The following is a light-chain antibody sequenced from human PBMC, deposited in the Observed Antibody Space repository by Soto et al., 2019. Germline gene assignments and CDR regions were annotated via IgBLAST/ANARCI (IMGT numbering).Light chain of an antibody. CDR2: SAS. CDR1: QGISNS. Sequence: DIQLTQSPSFLSASIGDRVTITCRASQGISNSLAWYRLKPGKAPKLLVYSASTLKSGVPSRFSGSGSGTEFTLTISSLQPEDFATYYCQQINSLPRTFGQGTKVEIK. J-gene: IGKJ1*01. CDR3: QQINSLPRT. V-gene: IGKV1-9*01.